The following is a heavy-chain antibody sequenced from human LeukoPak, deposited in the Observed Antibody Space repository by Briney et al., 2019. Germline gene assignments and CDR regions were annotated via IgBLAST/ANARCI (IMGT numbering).Heavy chain of an antibody. D-gene: IGHD6-6*01. J-gene: IGHJ4*02. CDR3: ARIGYSSSSFDY. CDR1: GFTFSSYG. CDR2: ISYDGSNK. V-gene: IGHV3-30*03. Sequence: GRSLRLSCAASGFTFSSYGMHWVRQAPGKGLEWVAVISYDGSNKYYADSVKGRFTISRDNAKNSLYLQMNSLRVEDTAVYYCARIGYSSSSFDYWGQGTLVTVSS.